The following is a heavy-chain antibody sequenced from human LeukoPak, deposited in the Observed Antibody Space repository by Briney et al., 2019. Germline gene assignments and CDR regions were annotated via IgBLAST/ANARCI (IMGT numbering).Heavy chain of an antibody. J-gene: IGHJ4*02. D-gene: IGHD3-10*01. Sequence: SETLSLTCTVSGGSISSYYWSWIRQPPGKGLEWIGYIYYSGSTNYNPSLKSRVTISVDTSKNQFSLKLSSVTAADTAVYYCARPLWFGEFGYWGQGTLVTVSS. CDR2: IYYSGST. CDR1: GGSISSYY. V-gene: IGHV4-59*01. CDR3: ARPLWFGEFGY.